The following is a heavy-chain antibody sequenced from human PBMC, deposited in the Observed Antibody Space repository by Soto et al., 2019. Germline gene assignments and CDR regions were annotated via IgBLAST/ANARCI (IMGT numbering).Heavy chain of an antibody. V-gene: IGHV6-1*01. Sequence: PSQTLSLTSAISVDSVSSNSAAWNWIRQSPSRGREWLGMTYYRCKWYNDYAVAVKSRITINPDTSKNQFSRQLNSVTPEDTAVYYYARVRHAGYSSSWYDYWGQGTLVTVSS. CDR2: TYYRCKWYN. CDR1: VDSVSSNSAA. J-gene: IGHJ4*02. D-gene: IGHD6-13*01. CDR3: ARVRHAGYSSSWYDY.